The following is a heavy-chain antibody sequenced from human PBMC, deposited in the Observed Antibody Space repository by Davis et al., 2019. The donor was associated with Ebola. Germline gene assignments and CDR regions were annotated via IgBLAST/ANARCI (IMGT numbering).Heavy chain of an antibody. CDR1: GLTVRDNY. J-gene: IGHJ4*02. CDR3: AKTSYDYSSGY. D-gene: IGHD4-11*01. V-gene: IGHV3-66*02. Sequence: PGGSLRLSCAASGLTVRDNYMSWVRQAPGKGLEWVSVIYSADSLGNTYYADSVKGRFTISRDNSKNTLYLQMNSLRAEDTAVYYCAKTSYDYSSGYWGQGTLVTV. CDR2: IYSADSLGNT.